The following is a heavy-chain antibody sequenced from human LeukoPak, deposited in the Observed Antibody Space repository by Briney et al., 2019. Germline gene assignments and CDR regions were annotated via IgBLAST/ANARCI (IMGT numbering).Heavy chain of an antibody. J-gene: IGHJ6*02. Sequence: GGSLRLSCAASGFTFSDYYMSWIRQAPGKGLEWVSYISSSSSYTNYADSVKGRFTISRDNAKNSLYLQMNSLRAEDTAVYYCARKRIVGATPLDSGMDVWGQGTTVTVSS. CDR2: ISSSSSYT. D-gene: IGHD1-26*01. V-gene: IGHV3-11*03. CDR3: ARKRIVGATPLDSGMDV. CDR1: GFTFSDYY.